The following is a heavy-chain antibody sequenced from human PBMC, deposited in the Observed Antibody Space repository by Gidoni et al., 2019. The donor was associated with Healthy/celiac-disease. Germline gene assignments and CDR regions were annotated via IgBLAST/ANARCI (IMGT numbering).Heavy chain of an antibody. CDR3: ARVNLRFLELDV. CDR2: IYYSGST. V-gene: IGHV4-61*01. J-gene: IGHJ6*02. Sequence: QVQLQESGPGLVKPSETLSLTCTVSGGSVSSGSYYWSWIRQPPGKGLEWIGYIYYSGSTNYNPSLKSRVTISVDTSKNQFSLKLSSVTAADTAVYYCARVNLRFLELDVWGQGTTVTVSS. CDR1: GGSVSSGSYY. D-gene: IGHD3-3*01.